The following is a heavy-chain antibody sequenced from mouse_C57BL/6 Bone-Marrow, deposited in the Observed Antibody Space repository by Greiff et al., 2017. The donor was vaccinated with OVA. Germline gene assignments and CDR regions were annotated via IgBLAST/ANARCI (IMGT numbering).Heavy chain of an antibody. V-gene: IGHV1-15*01. Sequence: QVQLKESGAELVRPGASVTLSCKASGYTFTDYEMHWVKQTPVHGLEWIGAIDPETGGTAYNQKFKGKAILTADKSSSTAYMELRSLTSEDSAVSYVTRDCITAVVALYWYCDDWGTGTTVTVSS. J-gene: IGHJ1*03. CDR1: GYTFTDYE. CDR3: TRDCITAVVALYWYCDD. D-gene: IGHD1-1*01. CDR2: IDPETGGT.